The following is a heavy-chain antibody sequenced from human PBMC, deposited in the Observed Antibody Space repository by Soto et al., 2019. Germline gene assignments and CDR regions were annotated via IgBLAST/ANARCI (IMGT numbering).Heavy chain of an antibody. CDR1: GGTFSSYT. V-gene: IGHV1-69*02. CDR2: IIPILGIA. D-gene: IGHD4-17*01. J-gene: IGHJ4*02. Sequence: QVQLVQSGAEVKKPGSSVKVSCKASGGTFSSYTISWVRQAPGQGLEWMGRIIPILGIANYAQKFQGRVTITAEKSTSTAYMELSSLRSEDTAVYYCARVKDYLGFDYWGQGTLVTVSS. CDR3: ARVKDYLGFDY.